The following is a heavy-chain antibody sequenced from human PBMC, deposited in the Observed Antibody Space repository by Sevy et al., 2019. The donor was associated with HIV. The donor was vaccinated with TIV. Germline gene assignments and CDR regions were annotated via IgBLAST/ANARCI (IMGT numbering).Heavy chain of an antibody. CDR2: INHGGST. CDR1: GGSFSGYY. Sequence: QSQILSLTCAVYGGSFSGYYWSWIRQPPGKGLEWIGEINHGGSTNYNPSLKSRVTISVDTSKNQFSLKLISVTAADTAVYYCARVPRWLKDAFDIWGQGTMVTVSS. J-gene: IGHJ3*02. V-gene: IGHV4-34*01. CDR3: ARVPRWLKDAFDI. D-gene: IGHD3-16*01.